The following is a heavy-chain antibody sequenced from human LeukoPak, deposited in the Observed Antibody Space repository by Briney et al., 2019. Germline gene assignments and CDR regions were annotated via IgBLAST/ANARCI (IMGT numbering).Heavy chain of an antibody. D-gene: IGHD5-12*01. CDR1: GYTFTSYG. CDR2: ISAYNGNT. J-gene: IGHJ6*02. Sequence: GATVKVSCKASGYTFTSYGISWVRQAPGQGLERMGWISAYNGNTNYAQKLQGRVTMTTDTSTSTAYMELRSLRSDDTAVYYCARVRSGYDYDRMDVWGQGTTVTVSS. CDR3: ARVRSGYDYDRMDV. V-gene: IGHV1-18*01.